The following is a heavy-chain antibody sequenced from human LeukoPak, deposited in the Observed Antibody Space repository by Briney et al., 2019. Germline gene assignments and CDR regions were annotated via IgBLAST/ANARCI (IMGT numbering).Heavy chain of an antibody. CDR1: GFTFSSYS. V-gene: IGHV3-23*01. Sequence: PGGSLRLSCAASGFTFSSYSMNWVRQAPGKGLEWVSAISGSGGSTYYADSVKGRFTISRDNSKNTLYLQMNSLRAEDTAVYYCAKAPRVSRDYWGQGTLVTVSS. J-gene: IGHJ4*02. CDR3: AKAPRVSRDY. CDR2: ISGSGGST.